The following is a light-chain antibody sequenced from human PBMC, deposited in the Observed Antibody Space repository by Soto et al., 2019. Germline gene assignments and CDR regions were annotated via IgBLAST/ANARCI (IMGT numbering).Light chain of an antibody. Sequence: DIQMTQSPSSLSASVGDTVTITCRASQRFSGCLDWYQQKPGKAPKLLIYDVSALERGVPQRFSGSGSGTEFTLTISSLQTDDFATYYCQQYNSYWTFGQGTKVDIK. CDR2: DVS. J-gene: IGKJ1*01. CDR1: QRFSGC. V-gene: IGKV1-5*01. CDR3: QQYNSYWT.